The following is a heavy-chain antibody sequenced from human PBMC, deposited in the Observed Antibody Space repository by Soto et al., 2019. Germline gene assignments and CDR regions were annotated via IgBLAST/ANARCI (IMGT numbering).Heavy chain of an antibody. J-gene: IGHJ6*02. D-gene: IGHD3-10*01. CDR1: GYSFTSYL. Sequence: GESLKISWKGSGYSFTSYLIGWVRQMPGRGLEWMGIIYPGDSDTRYSPSFQGQVTISSDKSISTAYLQWSSLKASDTAMYYCARGSGSYYNDYSYYCMDVWGQGTTVTVSS. CDR2: IYPGDSDT. CDR3: ARGSGSYYNDYSYYCMDV. V-gene: IGHV5-51*01.